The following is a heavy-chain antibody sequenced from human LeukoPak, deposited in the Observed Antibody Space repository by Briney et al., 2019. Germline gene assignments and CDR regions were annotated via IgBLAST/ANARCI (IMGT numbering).Heavy chain of an antibody. Sequence: AASVKVSCKVSGYTLTELSMHWVRQAPGKGLEWMGGFDPEDGETIYAQKFQGRVTMTEDTSTDTAYMELSSLRSEDTAVYYCATERGYYDSSGYLRYAFDIWGQGTMVTVSS. D-gene: IGHD3-22*01. CDR3: ATERGYYDSSGYLRYAFDI. V-gene: IGHV1-24*01. CDR2: FDPEDGET. CDR1: GYTLTELS. J-gene: IGHJ3*02.